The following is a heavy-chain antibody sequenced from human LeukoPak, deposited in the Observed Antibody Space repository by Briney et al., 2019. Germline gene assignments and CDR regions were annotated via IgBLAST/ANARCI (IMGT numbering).Heavy chain of an antibody. D-gene: IGHD5-18*01. Sequence: PSETLSLTCTVSGGSISSSSYYWGWIRQPPGKGPEWIGSIYYSGSTYYNPSLKSRVTISIDTSKNQFSLKLSSVTAADTAVYYCARHADTAMAIDYWGQGTLVTVSS. CDR1: GGSISSSSYY. J-gene: IGHJ4*02. V-gene: IGHV4-39*01. CDR3: ARHADTAMAIDY. CDR2: IYYSGST.